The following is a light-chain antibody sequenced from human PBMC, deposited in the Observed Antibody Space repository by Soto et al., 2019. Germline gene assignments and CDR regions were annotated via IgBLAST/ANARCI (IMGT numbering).Light chain of an antibody. Sequence: DIQLTQSPSFLSASVGDRVTITCRASQGISSYLAWYQQKPGKAPKLLIYKASSLESGVPSRFSGSGSGTEFTLTISSLQPEDFATYYCQQRNSYPITFGQGTRLEIK. V-gene: IGKV1-9*01. J-gene: IGKJ5*01. CDR1: QGISSY. CDR2: KAS. CDR3: QQRNSYPIT.